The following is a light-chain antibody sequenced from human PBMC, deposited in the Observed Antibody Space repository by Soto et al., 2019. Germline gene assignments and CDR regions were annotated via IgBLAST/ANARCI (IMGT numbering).Light chain of an antibody. CDR2: SNT. CDR1: SSNIGSNT. CDR3: AAWDDSLNGPV. Sequence: QSVLTQPHSASGTPGQRVTMACSGSSSNIGSNTVYWYQQLPGTAPKLLIYSNTQRPSGVPDRFSASKSGTSASLAISGLQSEDEADYYCAAWDDSLNGPVFGGGTKLTVL. J-gene: IGLJ2*01. V-gene: IGLV1-44*01.